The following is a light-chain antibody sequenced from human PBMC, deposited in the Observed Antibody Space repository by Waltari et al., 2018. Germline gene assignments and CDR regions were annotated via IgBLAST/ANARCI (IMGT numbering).Light chain of an antibody. CDR3: QQRST. V-gene: IGKV3-11*01. CDR1: QSLTSY. CDR2: DAS. J-gene: IGKJ2*01. Sequence: EIVLTQSPATLSLSPGERATLSCRASQSLTSYLAWYQQKPGQDPRLLIYDASNRATGIPARFSGSGSGTDFTLIISSLEPEDFGVYYCQQRSTFGQGTKLEIK.